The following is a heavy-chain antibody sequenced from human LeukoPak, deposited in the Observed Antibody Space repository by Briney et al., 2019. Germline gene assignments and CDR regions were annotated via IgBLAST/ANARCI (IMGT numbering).Heavy chain of an antibody. CDR3: ARGPSRTRGYSYGYLIWFDP. Sequence: GSLRLSCAASGFTFSSYWMSWVRQPPGKGLEWIGEINHSGSTNYNPSLKSRVTISVDTSKNQFSLKLSSVTAADTAVYYCARGPSRTRGYSYGYLIWFDPWGQGTLVTVSS. D-gene: IGHD5-18*01. V-gene: IGHV4-34*01. CDR1: GFTFSSYW. J-gene: IGHJ5*02. CDR2: INHSGST.